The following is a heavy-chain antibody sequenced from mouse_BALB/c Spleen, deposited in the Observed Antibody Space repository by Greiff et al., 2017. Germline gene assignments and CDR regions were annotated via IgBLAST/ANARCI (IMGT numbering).Heavy chain of an antibody. D-gene: IGHD1-1*01. V-gene: IGHV1S81*02. Sequence: VQLKQSGAELVKPGASVKLSCKASGYTFTSYYMYWVKQRPGQGLEWIGEINPSNGGTNFNEKFKSKATLTVDKSSSTAYMQLSSLTSEDSAVYYCTGVLYYGEAMDYWGQGTSVTVSS. CDR3: TGVLYYGEAMDY. CDR1: GYTFTSYY. J-gene: IGHJ4*01. CDR2: INPSNGGT.